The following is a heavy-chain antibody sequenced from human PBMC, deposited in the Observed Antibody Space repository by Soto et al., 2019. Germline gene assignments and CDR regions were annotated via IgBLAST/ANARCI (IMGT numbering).Heavy chain of an antibody. CDR3: SRDQGLGAGYFAL. CDR2: IYRGSP. V-gene: IGHV4-61*01. Sequence: QVQLQESGPGQVKPSETLFLTCTVSGGSVSSGTYYWSWIRQPAGKGLEWMGYIYRGSPNYNPSLEGRATITVDHSRNQFSLMLSSVTAADTAVYYCSRDQGLGAGYFALWGRGTLVTVSS. J-gene: IGHJ2*01. D-gene: IGHD7-27*01. CDR1: GGSVSSGTYY.